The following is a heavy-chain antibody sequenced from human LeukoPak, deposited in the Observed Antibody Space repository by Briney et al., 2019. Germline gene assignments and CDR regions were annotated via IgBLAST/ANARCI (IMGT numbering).Heavy chain of an antibody. CDR3: ATLSGEYFQH. Sequence: PGGSLRLSCAASGFTFSSYGMRWVRQAPGKGLEWVSAISGSGGSTYYADSVKGRFTISRDNSKNTLYLQMNSLRAEDTAVYYCATLSGEYFQHWGQGTLVTVSS. CDR1: GFTFSSYG. V-gene: IGHV3-23*01. J-gene: IGHJ1*01. CDR2: ISGSGGST.